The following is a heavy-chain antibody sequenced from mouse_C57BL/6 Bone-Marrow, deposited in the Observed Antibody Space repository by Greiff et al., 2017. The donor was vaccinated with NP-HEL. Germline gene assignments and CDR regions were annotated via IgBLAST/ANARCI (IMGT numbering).Heavy chain of an antibody. D-gene: IGHD1-1*01. Sequence: QVQLKESGAELVRPGASVKLSCKASGYTFTSYGISWVKQRTGQGLEWIGEICPRSGNTYYNEKFKGKATLTADKSSSTALIELRRLTSDDSRVYFCARGDFYYWGQGTTLTVSS. V-gene: IGHV1-81*01. CDR1: GYTFTSYG. CDR2: ICPRSGNT. J-gene: IGHJ2*01. CDR3: ARGDFYY.